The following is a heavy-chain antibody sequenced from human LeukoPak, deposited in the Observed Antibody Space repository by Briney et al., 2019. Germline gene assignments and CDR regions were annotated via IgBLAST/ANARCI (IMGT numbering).Heavy chain of an antibody. CDR3: ARDIAAAGSWFDP. V-gene: IGHV3-48*04. Sequence: GGSLRLSCAASGFTFSSYSMNWVRQAPGKGLEWVSYISSSSSTIYYADSVKGRFTISRDNAKNSLYLQMNSLRAEDTAVYYCARDIAAAGSWFDPWGQGTLVTVSS. CDR2: ISSSSSTI. J-gene: IGHJ5*02. D-gene: IGHD6-13*01. CDR1: GFTFSSYS.